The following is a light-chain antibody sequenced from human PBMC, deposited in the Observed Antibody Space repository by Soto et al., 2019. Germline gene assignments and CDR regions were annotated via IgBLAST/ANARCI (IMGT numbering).Light chain of an antibody. CDR3: MQALQTPLT. V-gene: IGKV2-28*01. Sequence: DIVMTQSPLSLPVTPGEPASISFMSRQSLLHSNGYNYLDWYLQKPGQSPQLLIYLGSNRASGVPDRFSGSGSGTDFTLKISRVEAEDVGVYYCMQALQTPLTFGGGTKVDIK. CDR1: QSLLHSNGYNY. J-gene: IGKJ4*01. CDR2: LGS.